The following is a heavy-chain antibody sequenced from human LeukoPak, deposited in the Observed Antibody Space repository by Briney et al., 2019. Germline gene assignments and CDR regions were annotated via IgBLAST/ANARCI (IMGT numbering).Heavy chain of an antibody. CDR3: ARGNLPEWSSEALYPPEPYYYYGMDV. Sequence: GASVKVSCKASGGTFSSCAISWVRQAPGQGLEWMGGIIPIFGTANYAQKFQGRVTITADESTSTAYMELSSLRSEDTAVYYCARGNLPEWSSEALYPPEPYYYYGMDVWGQGTTVTVSS. CDR1: GGTFSSCA. D-gene: IGHD3-16*01. CDR2: IIPIFGTA. J-gene: IGHJ6*02. V-gene: IGHV1-69*13.